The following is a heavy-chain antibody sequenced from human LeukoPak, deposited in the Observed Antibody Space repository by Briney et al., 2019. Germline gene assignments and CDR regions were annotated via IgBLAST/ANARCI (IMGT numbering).Heavy chain of an antibody. CDR3: AKYSNYDY. V-gene: IGHV3-23*01. J-gene: IGHJ4*02. CDR1: GFTFSSYA. D-gene: IGHD4-11*01. Sequence: PGGSLRLSCAASGFTFSSYAMSWVRQAPGKGLEWVSVISGSGGSTHYADSVKGRFTISRDNSKNTLFLQMNSLRAEDTALYYCAKYSNYDYWGQGTLVTVSS. CDR2: ISGSGGST.